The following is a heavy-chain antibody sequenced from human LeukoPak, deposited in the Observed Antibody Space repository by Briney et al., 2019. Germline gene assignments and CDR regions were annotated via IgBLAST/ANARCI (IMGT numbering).Heavy chain of an antibody. CDR1: GYTFTGYY. J-gene: IGHJ4*02. Sequence: GASVNVSCKASGYTFTGYYMHWVRQAPGQGLEWMGWINPNSGGTNYAQKFQGRVTMTRDTFIRTAYMELRTLSSDDTAVYYCARVSTSCCYEIHYWPQGTLLTVPS. D-gene: IGHD2-2*01. CDR2: INPNSGGT. V-gene: IGHV1-2*02. CDR3: ARVSTSCCYEIHY.